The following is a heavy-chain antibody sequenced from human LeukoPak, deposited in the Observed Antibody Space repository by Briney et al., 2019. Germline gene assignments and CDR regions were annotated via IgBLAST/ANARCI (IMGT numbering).Heavy chain of an antibody. Sequence: SVKVSCKASRGTFSSYAISWVRQAPGQGLEWMGRIIPIFGTANYAQKFQGRVTITTDESTSTAYMELSSLRSEDTAVYYCARSSGSYPQSLDYWGQGTLVTVSS. CDR3: ARSSGSYPQSLDY. CDR2: IIPIFGTA. J-gene: IGHJ4*02. V-gene: IGHV1-69*05. D-gene: IGHD1-26*01. CDR1: RGTFSSYA.